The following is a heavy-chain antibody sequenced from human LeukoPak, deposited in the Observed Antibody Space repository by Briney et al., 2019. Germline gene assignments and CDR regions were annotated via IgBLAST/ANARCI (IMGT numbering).Heavy chain of an antibody. CDR1: GGSISSGGYS. CDR3: ARAVGDYVEVNWFDP. J-gene: IGHJ5*02. D-gene: IGHD4-17*01. V-gene: IGHV4-30-2*01. CDR2: IYHSGST. Sequence: SETLSLTCAVSGGSISSGGYSWRWIRQPPGKGLEWIGYIYHSGSTYYNPSLKSRVTISVDRSKNQFSLKLSSVTAADTAVYYCARAVGDYVEVNWFDPWGQGTLVTVSS.